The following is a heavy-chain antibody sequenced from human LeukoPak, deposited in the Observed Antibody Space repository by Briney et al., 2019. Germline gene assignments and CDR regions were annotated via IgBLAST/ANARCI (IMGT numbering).Heavy chain of an antibody. CDR1: GYTFTGYY. Sequence: ASVKVSCKASGYTFTGYYMHWVRQAPGQGLEWRGWINPNSGGTNYVQKFQGRVTMTRDTSISTAYMELSRLRSDDTAVYYCARGWQWLVMGDWFDPWGQGTLVTVSS. D-gene: IGHD6-19*01. CDR2: INPNSGGT. J-gene: IGHJ5*02. V-gene: IGHV1-2*02. CDR3: ARGWQWLVMGDWFDP.